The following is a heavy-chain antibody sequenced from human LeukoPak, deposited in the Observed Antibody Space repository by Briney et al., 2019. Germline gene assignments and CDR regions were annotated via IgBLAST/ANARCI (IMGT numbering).Heavy chain of an antibody. D-gene: IGHD1-7*01. CDR2: IYYSGST. CDR3: ARGEGGITGTTFYFDY. V-gene: IGHV4-59*12. CDR1: GGSISSYY. Sequence: SETLSLTCTVSGGSISSYYWSWIRQPPGKGLEWIGYIYYSGSTYYNPSLKSRVTISVDTSKNQFSLKLSSVTAADTAVYYCARGEGGITGTTFYFDYWGQGTLVTVSS. J-gene: IGHJ4*02.